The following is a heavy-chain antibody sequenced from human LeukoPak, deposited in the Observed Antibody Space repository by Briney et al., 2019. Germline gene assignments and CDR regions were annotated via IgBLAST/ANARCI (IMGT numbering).Heavy chain of an antibody. D-gene: IGHD3-10*01. CDR3: AKDFLTMVRGVMDY. V-gene: IGHV3-30*18. Sequence: GGSLRLSCAASGFTFSSYGMHWVRQAPGKGLEWVAVISYDGSNKYYADSVKGRFTISRDNSKNTLYLQMNSLRAEDTAVYYCAKDFLTMVRGVMDYWGQGTLVTVSS. J-gene: IGHJ4*02. CDR1: GFTFSSYG. CDR2: ISYDGSNK.